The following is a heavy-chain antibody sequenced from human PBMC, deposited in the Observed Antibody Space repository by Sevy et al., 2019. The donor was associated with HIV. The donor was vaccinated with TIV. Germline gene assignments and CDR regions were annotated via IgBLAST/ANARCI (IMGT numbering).Heavy chain of an antibody. Sequence: SETLSLTCTVSGGSISSYYWSWIRQPPGKGLEWIGYIYYSGSTNYNPSLRSRVTISVDTSKNQFSLKLSSVTAADTAVYYCARGGGYCSSTSCYGSLDYWGQGTLVTVSS. J-gene: IGHJ4*02. D-gene: IGHD2-2*01. V-gene: IGHV4-59*01. CDR1: GGSISSYY. CDR3: ARGGGYCSSTSCYGSLDY. CDR2: IYYSGST.